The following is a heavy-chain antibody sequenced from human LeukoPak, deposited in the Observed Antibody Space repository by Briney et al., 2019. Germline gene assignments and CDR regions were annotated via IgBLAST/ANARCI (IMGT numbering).Heavy chain of an antibody. J-gene: IGHJ3*02. CDR1: GYTFTGYY. Sequence: ASVKVSCKASGYTFTGYYMQWVRQAPGQGLEWMGWINPNSGGTKYAQKFQGRVTMTRNTSISTAYMELSSLRSEDTAVYYCARGYSYGYNDAFDIWGQGTMVTVSS. V-gene: IGHV1-2*02. D-gene: IGHD5-18*01. CDR2: INPNSGGT. CDR3: ARGYSYGYNDAFDI.